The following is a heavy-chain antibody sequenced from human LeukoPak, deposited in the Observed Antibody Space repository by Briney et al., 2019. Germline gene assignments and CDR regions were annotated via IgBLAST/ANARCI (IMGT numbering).Heavy chain of an antibody. CDR3: ARIYPPIVVVTATVDY. CDR2: ISGSGGST. CDR1: GFIFSSYA. D-gene: IGHD2-21*02. Sequence: GGSLRLSCAVSGFIFSSYALNWVRQAPGKGLDGVSSISGSGGSTYYADSVKGRFTISRDNSKNTLYLQMNSLRAEDTAVYYCARIYPPIVVVTATVDYWGQGTLVTVSS. J-gene: IGHJ4*02. V-gene: IGHV3-23*01.